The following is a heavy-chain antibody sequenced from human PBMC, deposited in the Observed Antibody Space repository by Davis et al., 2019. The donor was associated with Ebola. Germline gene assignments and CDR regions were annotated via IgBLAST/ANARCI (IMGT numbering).Heavy chain of an antibody. D-gene: IGHD2-15*01. CDR2: IHPNSGGT. J-gene: IGHJ5*02. V-gene: IGHV1-2*04. Sequence: ASVQVSCKASGYTFTGYYMHWVRHALGQGLQWMGWIHPNSGGTNSAQKFQGCVTMTRDTSISTAYMELSRLRSDDTAVYYCARENRCSGGSCYSPWFDPWGQGTLVTVSS. CDR3: ARENRCSGGSCYSPWFDP. CDR1: GYTFTGYY.